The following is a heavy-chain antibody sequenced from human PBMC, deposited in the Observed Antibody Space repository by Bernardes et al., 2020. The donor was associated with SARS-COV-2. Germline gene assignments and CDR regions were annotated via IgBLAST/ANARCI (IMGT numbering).Heavy chain of an antibody. CDR3: AREGNWYFDL. CDR2: ISSSSSYI. CDR1: GFTFRSYS. V-gene: IGHV3-21*01. J-gene: IGHJ2*01. Sequence: GSLSFSCAASGFTFRSYSMNWVRQAPGKGLEWVSSISSSSSYIYYADSVKGRFTISRDNAKNSLYLQMNSLRAEDTAVYYCAREGNWYFDLWGRGTLVTVSS.